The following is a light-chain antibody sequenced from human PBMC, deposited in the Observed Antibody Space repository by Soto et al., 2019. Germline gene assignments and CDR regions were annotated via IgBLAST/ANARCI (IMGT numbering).Light chain of an antibody. J-gene: IGKJ1*01. Sequence: EIVMTQSPLTLSASPGERAIFSCRASQSVGTNLAWYQQKPGQAPSLLIYGVSTRATGIPTRSSGSGSGTDFTLTISRLEPEDFAVYYCQQYGSSPRTFGKGTKVDIK. CDR2: GVS. CDR3: QQYGSSPRT. CDR1: QSVGTN. V-gene: IGKV3-20*01.